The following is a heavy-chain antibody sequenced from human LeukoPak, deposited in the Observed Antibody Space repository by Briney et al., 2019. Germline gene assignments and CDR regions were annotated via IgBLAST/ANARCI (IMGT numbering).Heavy chain of an antibody. D-gene: IGHD1-20*01. CDR3: AREGNWNDEQV. CDR2: INPNSGGT. Sequence: VASVKVSCKASGYTFTDFYMHWVRQAPGQGLKWMGRINPNSGGTIYAQKFQGRVTMTRDTSISTVYMELSRLRSDDTAVYYCAREGNWNDEQVWGQGTLATVSS. V-gene: IGHV1-2*06. CDR1: GYTFTDFY. J-gene: IGHJ4*02.